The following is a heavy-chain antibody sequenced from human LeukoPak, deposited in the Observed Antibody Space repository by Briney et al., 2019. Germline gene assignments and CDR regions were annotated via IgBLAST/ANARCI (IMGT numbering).Heavy chain of an antibody. CDR1: GFTFDDYA. CDR3: GRGYSYGRTAGKSYYYYYMDV. V-gene: IGHV3-43D*03. Sequence: GGSLRLSCAASGFTFDDYAMHWVRQAPGKGLEWVSLISWDGGSTYYADSVKGRFTISRDNSKNSLYLQMNSLRAEDTALYYCGRGYSYGRTAGKSYYYYYMDVWGKGTTVTVSS. D-gene: IGHD5-18*01. J-gene: IGHJ6*03. CDR2: ISWDGGST.